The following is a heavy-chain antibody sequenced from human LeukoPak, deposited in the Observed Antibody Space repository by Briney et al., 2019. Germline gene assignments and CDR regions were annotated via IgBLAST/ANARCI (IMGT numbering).Heavy chain of an antibody. CDR1: GFIFSIYS. J-gene: IGHJ4*02. CDR2: ISSSGSTT. V-gene: IGHV3-48*02. Sequence: GGSLRLSCAASGFIFSIYSMNWVRQAPGKGLEWVSYISSSGSTTSYGDSVKGRFTISRDNAKNSLFLLMNSLRDEDTAVFCCVRYFASWGQGTLVTVSS. CDR3: VRYFAS.